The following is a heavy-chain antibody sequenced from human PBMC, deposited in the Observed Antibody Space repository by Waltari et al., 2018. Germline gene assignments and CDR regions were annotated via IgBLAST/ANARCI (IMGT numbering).Heavy chain of an antibody. CDR3: ARADYYYYYYYMDV. Sequence: EVQLVESVGGLVQPARSLRLSCAASGFPFRSYWMHWVRTAPGKGLVWVSRMNSDGSSTSYADSVKGRFTISRDNAKNTLYLQMNSLRAEDTAVYYCARADYYYYYYYMDVWGKGTTVTVSS. V-gene: IGHV3-74*01. J-gene: IGHJ6*03. CDR1: GFPFRSYW. CDR2: MNSDGSST.